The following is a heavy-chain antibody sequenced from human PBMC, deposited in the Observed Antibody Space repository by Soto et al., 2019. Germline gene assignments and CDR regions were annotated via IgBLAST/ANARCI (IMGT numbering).Heavy chain of an antibody. CDR3: ARGPAGDKVDY. J-gene: IGHJ4*02. CDR2: IYNSGST. D-gene: IGHD7-27*01. CDR1: GDSVNNGRYY. Sequence: SETLSLTCSVSGDSVNNGRYYWSWIRQTPGKGLEWIGHIYNSGSTYSNPSLRSRITISVDTSKNQFSLKLSSVTAADTAVYYCARGPAGDKVDYWGQGTLVTVSS. V-gene: IGHV4-30-4*08.